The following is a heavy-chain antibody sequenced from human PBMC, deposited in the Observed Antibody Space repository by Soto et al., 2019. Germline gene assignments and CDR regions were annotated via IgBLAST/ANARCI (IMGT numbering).Heavy chain of an antibody. CDR3: ARDYGDYIDY. D-gene: IGHD4-17*01. Sequence: SETLSLTCAGYGGSFSGYYWSWVRQPPGKGLEWIGEINHSGSTNYNPALKSRVTISVDTSKNQFSLKLSSVTAADTAVYYCARDYGDYIDYWGQGTLVTVS. V-gene: IGHV4-34*01. J-gene: IGHJ4*02. CDR1: GGSFSGYY. CDR2: INHSGST.